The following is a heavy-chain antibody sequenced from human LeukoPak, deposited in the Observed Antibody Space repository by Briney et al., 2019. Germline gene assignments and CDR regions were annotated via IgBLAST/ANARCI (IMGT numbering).Heavy chain of an antibody. V-gene: IGHV3-53*01. Sequence: GGSLRLSCAASGFTVSSNYMSWVRQAPGKGPEWVSVIYSGGSTYYADSVKGRFTISRDNSKNTLYLQMDSLRAEDTAVYYCARAGSYYPFDYWGQGTLVTVSS. J-gene: IGHJ4*02. CDR1: GFTVSSNY. CDR3: ARAGSYYPFDY. D-gene: IGHD1-26*01. CDR2: IYSGGST.